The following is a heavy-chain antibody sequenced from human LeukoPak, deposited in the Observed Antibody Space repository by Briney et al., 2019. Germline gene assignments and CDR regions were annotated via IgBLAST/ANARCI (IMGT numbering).Heavy chain of an antibody. V-gene: IGHV1-2*02. CDR2: INPNSGGT. CDR1: RYTFTGYY. Sequence: ASLKVSCKASRYTFTGYYMHWVRQAPGQGLEWMGWINPNSGGTNYAQKFQGRVTMTRDTSISTAYMELSRLRSDDTAVYYCARDRGDGSARYWGQGTLVTVSS. D-gene: IGHD5-24*01. J-gene: IGHJ4*02. CDR3: ARDRGDGSARY.